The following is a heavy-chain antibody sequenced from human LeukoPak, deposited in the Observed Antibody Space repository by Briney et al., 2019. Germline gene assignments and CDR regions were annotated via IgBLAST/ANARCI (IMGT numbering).Heavy chain of an antibody. Sequence: GGSLRLSCAASGFSFSDSWMSWVRQAPGKGPEWVANIKEDESQEHYADSVKGRFTVSRDNAKNSLFLQMNSLRVQDTAVYYCATYKNWVAGDVWGQGTTVSVSS. CDR3: ATYKNWVAGDV. D-gene: IGHD7-27*01. CDR2: IKEDESQE. V-gene: IGHV3-7*01. CDR1: GFSFSDSW. J-gene: IGHJ6*02.